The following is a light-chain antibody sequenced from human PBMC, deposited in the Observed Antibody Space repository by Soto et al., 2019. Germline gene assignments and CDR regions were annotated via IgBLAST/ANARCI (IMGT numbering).Light chain of an antibody. V-gene: IGKV1-39*01. CDR3: HQRYNSTGT. Sequence: DIRLTQSPSSLSASVGDSVTITCRASQSISTYLNWYQQRGGEAPKVLIYIASTLQTGVPARFSGSGSGKEFTLTRNSLQTEDFSTYYCHQRYNSTGTFGQGTRLEIK. CDR1: QSISTY. J-gene: IGKJ5*01. CDR2: IAS.